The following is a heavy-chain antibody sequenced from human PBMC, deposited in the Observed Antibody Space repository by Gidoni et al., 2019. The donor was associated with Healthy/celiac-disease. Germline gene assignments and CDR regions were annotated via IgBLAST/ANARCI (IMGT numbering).Heavy chain of an antibody. J-gene: IGHJ4*02. CDR2: ISRSSSYI. D-gene: IGHD5-18*01. Sequence: EVQLVESGGGLVKPGGSLRLSCAASGFTFSSYSMNWVRQAPGKGLEWVSSISRSSSYIYYADSVKGRFTISRDNAKNSLYLQMNSLRAEDTAVYYCARGKRGYSYGFDYWGQGTLVTVSS. CDR1: GFTFSSYS. CDR3: ARGKRGYSYGFDY. V-gene: IGHV3-21*01.